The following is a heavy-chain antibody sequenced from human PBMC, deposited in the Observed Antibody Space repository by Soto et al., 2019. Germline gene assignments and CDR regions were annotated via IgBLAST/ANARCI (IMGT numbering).Heavy chain of an antibody. V-gene: IGHV4-4*02. D-gene: IGHD6-13*01. CDR3: AAGYSSSWYEYNWFDP. J-gene: IGHJ5*02. CDR2: IYHSGST. Sequence: QVQLQESGPGLVKPSGTLSLTCAVSSGSISSSNWWSWVRQPPWKGLEWIGDIYHSGSTNYNPSLKSRVTISGDKAKNQCSLKLSSVTAADTAVYYCAAGYSSSWYEYNWFDPWGQGTLVTVSS. CDR1: SGSISSSNW.